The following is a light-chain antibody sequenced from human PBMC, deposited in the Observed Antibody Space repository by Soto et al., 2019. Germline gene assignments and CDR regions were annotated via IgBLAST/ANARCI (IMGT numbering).Light chain of an antibody. V-gene: IGKV1-27*01. CDR3: QKYNSAPWT. CDR2: AAS. J-gene: IGKJ1*01. CDR1: QGISNY. Sequence: DVQMTQSPSSLSASLGDIVTITCRASQGISNYLAWYQQKPGKVPKLLIYAASTLQSGVPSRFSGSGSGTDFTLTISNLQPEDVATYYCQKYNSAPWTFGQGTKVDIK.